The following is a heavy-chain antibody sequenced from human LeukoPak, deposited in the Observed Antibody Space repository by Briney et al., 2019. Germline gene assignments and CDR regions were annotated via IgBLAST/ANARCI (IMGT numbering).Heavy chain of an antibody. CDR3: ARNGIIAAAGTFDY. J-gene: IGHJ4*02. D-gene: IGHD6-13*01. Sequence: SETLSLTCTVSGGSISSYYWSWIRQPPRKGLEWIGYIYYSGSTYYNPSLKSRVTISVDTSKNQFSLKLSSVTAADTAVYYCARNGIIAAAGTFDYWGQGTLVTVSS. V-gene: IGHV4-59*01. CDR1: GGSISSYY. CDR2: IYYSGST.